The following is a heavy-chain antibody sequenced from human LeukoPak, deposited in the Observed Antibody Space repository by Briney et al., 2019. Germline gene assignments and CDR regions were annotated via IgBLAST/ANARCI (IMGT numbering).Heavy chain of an antibody. CDR2: ISGDGGST. Sequence: PGGSLRLSCAASGFAFDDYAMHRVRQAPGTGLEWVSLISGDGGSTYYADSVKGRFTISRDNSKNSLYLQMNSLRTEDTALYYCAKDIRGDGYNSRFDYWGQGTLVTVSP. CDR1: GFAFDDYA. CDR3: AKDIRGDGYNSRFDY. V-gene: IGHV3-43*02. J-gene: IGHJ4*02. D-gene: IGHD5-24*01.